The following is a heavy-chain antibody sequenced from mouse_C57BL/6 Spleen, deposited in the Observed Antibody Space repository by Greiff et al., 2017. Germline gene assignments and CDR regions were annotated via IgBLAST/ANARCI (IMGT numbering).Heavy chain of an antibody. Sequence: VQLQQPGAELVMPGASVKLSCKASGYTFTSYWMHWVKQRPGQGLEWIGEIDPSDSHTNYNQKFKGKSTVTVDQSSSTAYMQISSLTAEDGAVYYCARRGWGSSVEAMDYWGQGTSVTVSS. CDR2: IDPSDSHT. CDR3: ARRGWGSSVEAMDY. D-gene: IGHD1-1*01. V-gene: IGHV1-69*01. CDR1: GYTFTSYW. J-gene: IGHJ4*01.